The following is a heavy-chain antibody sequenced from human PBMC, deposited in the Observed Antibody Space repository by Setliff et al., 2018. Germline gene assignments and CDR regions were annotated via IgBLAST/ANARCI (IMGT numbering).Heavy chain of an antibody. CDR1: GFTFNNFA. D-gene: IGHD5-18*01. CDR2: IWYDGSNK. V-gene: IGHV3-33*06. J-gene: IGHJ5*02. Sequence: PGGSLRLSCAASGFTFNNFAMHWVRQAPGKGLEWVAVIWYDGSNKYYADSVKGRFTISRDNSKNTLYLQMNSLRAEDTAVYYCAKQNTPMGYGINWFDPWGQGTLVTVSS. CDR3: AKQNTPMGYGINWFDP.